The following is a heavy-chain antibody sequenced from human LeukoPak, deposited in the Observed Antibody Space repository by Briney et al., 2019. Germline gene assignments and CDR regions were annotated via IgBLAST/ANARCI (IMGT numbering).Heavy chain of an antibody. D-gene: IGHD2-2*02. V-gene: IGHV4-38-2*02. CDR3: AREGRVVVPAAIPRI. J-gene: IGHJ3*02. Sequence: SETLSLTCAVSGYSISSGYYWGWIRQPPGEGLEWIGSIYHSGSTYYNPSLKSRFTISVDTSKNQFSLKLSSVTAADTAVYYCAREGRVVVPAAIPRIWGQGTMVTVSS. CDR1: GYSISSGYY. CDR2: IYHSGST.